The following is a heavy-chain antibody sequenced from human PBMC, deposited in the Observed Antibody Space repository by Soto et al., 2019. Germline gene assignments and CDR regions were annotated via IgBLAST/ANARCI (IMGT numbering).Heavy chain of an antibody. CDR3: ARVVGQLVGPSYYYYYMDV. J-gene: IGHJ6*03. V-gene: IGHV3-72*01. CDR2: TRNKANSYTT. D-gene: IGHD6-6*01. Sequence: PGGSLRLSCAASGFTFSDHYMDWVRQAPGKGLEWVGRTRNKANSYTTEYAASVKGRFTISRDDSKNSLYLQMNSLKTEDTAVYYCARVVGQLVGPSYYYYYMDVWGKGTTVTVSS. CDR1: GFTFSDHY.